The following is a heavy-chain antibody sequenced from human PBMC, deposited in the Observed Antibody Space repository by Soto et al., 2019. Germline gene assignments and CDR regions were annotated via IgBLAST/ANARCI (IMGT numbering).Heavy chain of an antibody. CDR3: ARVMALYSYVDY. J-gene: IGHJ4*02. CDR2: INHSGST. Sequence: QVQLQQRGAGLLKPSETLSLTCAVYGGSFSGYYWSWIRQPPGKGLEWIGEINHSGSTNYNPSLKSRVTLSVDTSNNQFSLKLSSVTAADTAVYYCARVMALYSYVDYWGQGTLVTVSS. D-gene: IGHD5-18*01. CDR1: GGSFSGYY. V-gene: IGHV4-34*01.